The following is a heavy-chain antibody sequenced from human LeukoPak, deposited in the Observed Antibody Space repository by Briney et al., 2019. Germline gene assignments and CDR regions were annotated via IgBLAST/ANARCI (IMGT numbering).Heavy chain of an antibody. J-gene: IGHJ4*02. V-gene: IGHV4-34*01. CDR2: IDYAGSI. D-gene: IGHD3-3*01. CDR1: NGPLTGYF. Sequence: SETLSLTCAVYNGPLTGYFWSWIRQSPGKGLEWIGEIDYAGSISYNPSHKSRVIVSRETSRKQFSLKLSSVTAADSAVYYCTVNYDFCGGQGTLVTVSS. CDR3: TVNYDFC.